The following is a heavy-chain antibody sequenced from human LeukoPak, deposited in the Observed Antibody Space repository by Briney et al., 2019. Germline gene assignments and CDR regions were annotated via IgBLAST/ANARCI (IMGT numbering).Heavy chain of an antibody. CDR2: ISWNSGSI. V-gene: IGHV3-9*01. Sequence: GRSLRLSCAASGFTFDDYAMHWVRQAPGKGLEWVSGISWNSGSIGYADSVKGRFTISRDNAKNSLYLQMNSLRAEDTALYYCAKGGGLGYWGQGTLVTVSS. D-gene: IGHD3-10*01. J-gene: IGHJ4*02. CDR3: AKGGGLGY. CDR1: GFTFDDYA.